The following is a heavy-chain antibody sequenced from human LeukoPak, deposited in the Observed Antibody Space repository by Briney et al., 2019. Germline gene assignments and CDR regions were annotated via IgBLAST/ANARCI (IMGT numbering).Heavy chain of an antibody. V-gene: IGHV1-8*01. CDR3: ARDWSGAHYWYFDL. J-gene: IGHJ2*01. CDR2: MNPNSGNT. Sequence: GASVKVSCKASGYTFTSYDINWVRQATGQGLEWMGWMNPNSGNTGYAQKFQGRVTMTRNTSISTAYMELSSLRSEDTAVYYCARDWSGAHYWYFDLWGRGTLVTVSS. CDR1: GYTFTSYD.